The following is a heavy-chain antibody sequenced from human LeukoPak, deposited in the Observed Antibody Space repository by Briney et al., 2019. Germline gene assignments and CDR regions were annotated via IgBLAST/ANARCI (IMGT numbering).Heavy chain of an antibody. V-gene: IGHV3-74*01. CDR2: ISSDGSFT. D-gene: IGHD3-10*01. CDR1: GFTFSSHW. CDR3: ARGRNYYGSGSPKYAFDI. Sequence: GGSLRLSCAAPGFTFSSHWMHWVRQVPGKGLVWVSRISSDGSFTSYADSVKGRFTISRDNAKNTPYLQMNSLRAEDTAVYYCARGRNYYGSGSPKYAFDIWGQGTMVTVSS. J-gene: IGHJ3*02.